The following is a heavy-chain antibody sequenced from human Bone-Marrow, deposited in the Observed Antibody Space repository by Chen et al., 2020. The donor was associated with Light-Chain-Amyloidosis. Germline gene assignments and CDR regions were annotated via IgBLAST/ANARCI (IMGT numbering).Heavy chain of an antibody. V-gene: IGHV3-23*04. J-gene: IGHJ4*02. CDR1: GFNFSSFG. D-gene: IGHD3-10*01. CDR3: TRKGGYFDF. Sequence: EVQLVESGGGLVQPGGSLRLSCATSGFNFSSFGMSWVRQAPGKGLEWVSTVSGSTVSTYYAGAWKGRFIISRDNSKSTLYLQMNSRRAGDTAVYFCTRKGGYFDFWGQGSLVTVSS. CDR2: VSGSTVST.